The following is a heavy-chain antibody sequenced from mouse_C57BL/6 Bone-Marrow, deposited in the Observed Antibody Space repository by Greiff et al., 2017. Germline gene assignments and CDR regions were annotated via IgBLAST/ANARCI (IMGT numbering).Heavy chain of an antibody. CDR2: ILPGSGST. CDR1: GYTFTGYW. V-gene: IGHV1-9*01. D-gene: IGHD3-2*02. CDR3: AREDSSGYLYYAMDY. Sequence: QVQLQQSGAELMKPGASVKLSCKATGYTFTGYWIEWVKQRPGHGLEWIGEILPGSGSTNYNEKFKSKATLTVDTSSSTAYMQLSSLTSEDSAVYYCAREDSSGYLYYAMDYWGQGTSVTVSS. J-gene: IGHJ4*01.